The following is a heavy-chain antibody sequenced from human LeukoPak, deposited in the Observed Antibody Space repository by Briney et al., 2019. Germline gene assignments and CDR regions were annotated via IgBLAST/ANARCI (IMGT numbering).Heavy chain of an antibody. Sequence: SETLSLTCTVSDGSISSYYWSWIRQPPGEGLEWIGYIYYSGSTNYNPSLKSRVTISVDTSKNQFSLKLSSVTAADTAVYYCAREWATYHNWYDPWGQGTLVIVSS. V-gene: IGHV4-59*12. D-gene: IGHD1-26*01. CDR2: IYYSGST. CDR3: AREWATYHNWYDP. J-gene: IGHJ5*02. CDR1: DGSISSYY.